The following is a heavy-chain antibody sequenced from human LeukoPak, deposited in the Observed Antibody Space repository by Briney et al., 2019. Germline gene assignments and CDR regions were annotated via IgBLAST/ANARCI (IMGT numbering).Heavy chain of an antibody. D-gene: IGHD6-13*01. CDR3: AREKRAYSSSWIPDAFDI. Sequence: GGSLRLSCAASGFTVSSNYMSWVRQAPGKGLEWVANIKQDGSEKYYVDSVKGRFTISRDNAKNSLYLQMNSLRAEDTAVYYCAREKRAYSSSWIPDAFDIWGQGTMVTVSS. V-gene: IGHV3-7*01. CDR2: IKQDGSEK. CDR1: GFTVSSNY. J-gene: IGHJ3*02.